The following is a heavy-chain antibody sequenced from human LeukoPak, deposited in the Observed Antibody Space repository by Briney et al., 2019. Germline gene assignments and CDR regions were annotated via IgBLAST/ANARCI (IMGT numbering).Heavy chain of an antibody. V-gene: IGHV1-3*01. CDR1: GYTFTSYA. CDR2: INAGNGNT. CDR3: AREKYSSGWYGY. J-gene: IGHJ4*02. D-gene: IGHD6-19*01. Sequence: ASVNVSCTASGYTFTSYAMHWVRQAPGQRLEWMGWINAGNGNTKYSQKFQGRVTITRDTSASTAYMELSSLRSEDTAVYYCAREKYSSGWYGYWGQGTLVTVSS.